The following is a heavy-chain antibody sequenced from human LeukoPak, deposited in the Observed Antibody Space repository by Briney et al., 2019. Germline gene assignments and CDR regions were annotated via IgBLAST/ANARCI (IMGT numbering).Heavy chain of an antibody. V-gene: IGHV4-34*01. CDR3: ARAGRLKGLELRYYYYGMDV. CDR2: INHSGST. J-gene: IGHJ6*02. D-gene: IGHD1-7*01. CDR1: GGSFSGYY. Sequence: SETLSLTCAVYGGSFSGYYWSWIRQPPGKGLEWIGEINHSGSTNYNPSLKSRVTISVDTSKSQFSLKLSSVTAADTAVYYCARAGRLKGLELRYYYYGMDVWGQGTTVTVSS.